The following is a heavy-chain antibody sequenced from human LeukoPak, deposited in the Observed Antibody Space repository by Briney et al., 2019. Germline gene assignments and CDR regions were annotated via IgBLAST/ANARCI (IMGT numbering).Heavy chain of an antibody. V-gene: IGHV1-2*02. CDR1: GYTFTGYY. CDR2: INPNSGGT. Sequence: ASVKVSCKASGYTFTGYYMHWVRQAPGQGLEWMGWINPNSGGTNYAQKFQGRVTMTRDTSISSAYMDLSRLRSDDTAVYYCARDHSGWISGAFDYWGQGTLATVSS. J-gene: IGHJ4*02. D-gene: IGHD6-19*01. CDR3: ARDHSGWISGAFDY.